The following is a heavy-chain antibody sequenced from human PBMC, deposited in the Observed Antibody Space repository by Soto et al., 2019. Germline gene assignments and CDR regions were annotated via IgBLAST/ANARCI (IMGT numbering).Heavy chain of an antibody. J-gene: IGHJ4*02. D-gene: IGHD5-12*01. CDR3: VKDSRDSGYDRPGRVFDY. CDR2: ISSNGGST. Sequence: GGSLRLSCSASGFTFSSYAMHWVRQAPGKGLEYVSAISSNGGSTYYADSVKGRFTISRDNSKNTLYLQMSSLRAEDTAVYYCVKDSRDSGYDRPGRVFDYWGQGTLVTVSS. V-gene: IGHV3-64D*08. CDR1: GFTFSSYA.